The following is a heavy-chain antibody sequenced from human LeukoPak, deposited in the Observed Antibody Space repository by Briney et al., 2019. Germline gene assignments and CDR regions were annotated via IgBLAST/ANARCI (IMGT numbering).Heavy chain of an antibody. CDR2: IWYDGSNK. J-gene: IGHJ4*02. D-gene: IGHD6-13*01. V-gene: IGHV3-33*01. CDR3: ARDLVIAAAGTYGY. Sequence: GRSLRLSCAASGFTFSSYGMHWVRQAPGKGLEWVAVIWYDGSNKYYADSVKGRFTISRDNSKNTLYLQMNSLRAEDTAVYYCARDLVIAAAGTYGYWGQGTLVTVSS. CDR1: GFTFSSYG.